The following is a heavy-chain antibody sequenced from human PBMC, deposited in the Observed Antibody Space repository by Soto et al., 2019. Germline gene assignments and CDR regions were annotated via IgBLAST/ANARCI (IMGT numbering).Heavy chain of an antibody. V-gene: IGHV3-23*01. D-gene: IGHD6-19*01. CDR3: ARGRSGWPDY. Sequence: GGSLRLSCAGSGFTFSAYAMSWVRQPPGKGLEWVSTITAGTPIIYYADSVKGRFTISRDNAKNTLYLQMNSLRAEDTAVYYCARGRSGWPDYWGQGTLVTVSS. CDR2: ITAGTPII. J-gene: IGHJ4*02. CDR1: GFTFSAYA.